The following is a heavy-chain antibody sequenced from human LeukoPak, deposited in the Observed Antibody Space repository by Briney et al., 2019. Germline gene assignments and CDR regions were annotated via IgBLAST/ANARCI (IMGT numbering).Heavy chain of an antibody. J-gene: IGHJ4*02. Sequence: GGSLRLSCTTSGFTFSGYTMTWVRQAPGKGLEWVSSISGFSDYIHYADSVKGRFTVSRDNSNNSLYQQMDSLRSEDTAVYYCAKEIRVLRFLDYLPPFDSWGQGNLVTVSS. D-gene: IGHD3-3*01. CDR3: AKEIRVLRFLDYLPPFDS. V-gene: IGHV3-21*01. CDR1: GFTFSGYT. CDR2: ISGFSDYI.